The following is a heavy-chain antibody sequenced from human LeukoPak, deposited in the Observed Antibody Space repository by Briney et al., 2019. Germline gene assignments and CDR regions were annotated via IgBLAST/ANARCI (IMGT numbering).Heavy chain of an antibody. CDR3: ARAVSTYGLDS. CDR1: GFTFSSYS. Sequence: PGGSLRLSCAASGFTFSSYSMNWVRQAPGKGLEWVSYISSSSSTIYYADSVKGRFTISRDNAKNSLYLQMNSLRAEDTAVYYCARAVSTYGLDSWGQGTLVTVSS. CDR2: ISSSSSTI. D-gene: IGHD3-10*01. V-gene: IGHV3-48*01. J-gene: IGHJ4*02.